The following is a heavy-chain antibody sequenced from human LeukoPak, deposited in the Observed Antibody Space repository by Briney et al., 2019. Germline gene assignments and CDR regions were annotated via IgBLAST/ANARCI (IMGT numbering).Heavy chain of an antibody. CDR2: IYYSGST. CDR1: GGSISSNSYY. D-gene: IGHD3-3*01. J-gene: IGHJ5*02. V-gene: IGHV4-39*07. Sequence: SETLSLTCAVSGGSISSNSYYWGWIRQPPGKGLEWIGSIYYSGSTYYNASLKSRVTISVDTSKNQFSLKLSSVTAADTAVYYCARVELRFSNWFDPWGQGTLVTVSS. CDR3: ARVELRFSNWFDP.